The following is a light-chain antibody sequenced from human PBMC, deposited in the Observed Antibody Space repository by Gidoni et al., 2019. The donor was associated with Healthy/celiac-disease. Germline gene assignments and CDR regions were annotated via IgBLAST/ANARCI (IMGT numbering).Light chain of an antibody. J-gene: IGLJ7*01. Sequence: SYELTQPPSLSVSPGQTARITCPGDALPKQYAYWYQQKPGQAPVLVIYKDSERPSGIPERFSGSSSGTTVTLTISGVQAEDEADYYCQSADSSGTYAVFGGGTQLTVL. CDR3: QSADSSGTYAV. V-gene: IGLV3-25*02. CDR2: KDS. CDR1: ALPKQY.